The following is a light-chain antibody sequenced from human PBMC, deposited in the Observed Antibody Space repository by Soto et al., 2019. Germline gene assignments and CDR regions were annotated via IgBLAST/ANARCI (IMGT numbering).Light chain of an antibody. CDR2: DVT. V-gene: IGLV2-11*01. Sequence: QSALTQPRSVSGSPGQSVTISCTGTSSNVGGYNYVSWYQQHPGKVPELIIYDVTKRPSGVPDRFSGSKSGNTASLTISGLQVEDEADYYCCSYAGTYSWVFGGGTKVTVL. CDR1: SSNVGGYNY. J-gene: IGLJ3*02. CDR3: CSYAGTYSWV.